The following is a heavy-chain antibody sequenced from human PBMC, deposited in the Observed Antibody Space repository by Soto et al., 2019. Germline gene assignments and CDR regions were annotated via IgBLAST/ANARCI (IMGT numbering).Heavy chain of an antibody. CDR1: GFSLTTSGVG. CDR2: IYWDDDT. V-gene: IGHV2-5*02. D-gene: IGHD3-3*01. Sequence: QITLKESGPPLVRPTQTLTLACSLSGFSLTTSGVGVGWIRQPPGKALEFLALIYWDDDTRYRPSLRTRLTITKDTSKNLVVLTMTNVDPRDTATYYCVRFWSGLFVPRHRDAFDLWGQGTMVTVSS. CDR3: VRFWSGLFVPRHRDAFDL. J-gene: IGHJ3*01.